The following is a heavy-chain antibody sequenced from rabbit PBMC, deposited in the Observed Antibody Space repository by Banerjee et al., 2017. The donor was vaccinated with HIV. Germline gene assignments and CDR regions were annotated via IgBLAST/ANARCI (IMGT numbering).Heavy chain of an antibody. D-gene: IGHD8-1*01. CDR2: IYTGGSDNT. V-gene: IGHV1S43*01. CDR3: ARDHAATYYTGYYFIL. CDR1: GIDFSSYYY. J-gene: IGHJ4*01. Sequence: QEQLEESGGDLVKPGASLTLTCKASGIDFSSYYYICWVRQAPGKGLEWIGCIYTGGSDNTYYASWVNGRFTISRSTSLNTVDLQMTSLTAADTATYFCARDHAATYYTGYYFILWGPGTLVTVS.